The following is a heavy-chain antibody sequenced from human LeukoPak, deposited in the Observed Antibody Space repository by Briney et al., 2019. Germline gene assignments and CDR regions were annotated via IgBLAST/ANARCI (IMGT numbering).Heavy chain of an antibody. CDR3: AKRSGGYYDF. J-gene: IGHJ4*02. CDR1: GFTVSSDN. D-gene: IGHD3-3*01. V-gene: IGHV3-66*02. Sequence: GGSLRLSCAASGFTVSSDNMSWVRQAPGKTLGWVSVVYSGGGGTNYADSVRGRFTISRDDSKNTVYLQMNSLRVEDTAVYYCAKRSGGYYDFWGQGTLVTVSS. CDR2: VYSGGGGT.